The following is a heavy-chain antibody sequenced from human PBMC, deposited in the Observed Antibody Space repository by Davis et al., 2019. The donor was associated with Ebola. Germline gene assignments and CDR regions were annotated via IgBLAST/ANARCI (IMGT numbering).Heavy chain of an antibody. D-gene: IGHD2-15*01. J-gene: IGHJ4*02. CDR3: ARGQWWEPFDY. Sequence: ASVKVSCKASGYIFTSYAMHWVRQAPGQRLEWVGWINAGNGDTKYSQKFQGRVTITRNTSISTAYMELSSLRSEDTAVYYCARGQWWEPFDYWGQGTLVTVSS. V-gene: IGHV1-3*01. CDR2: INAGNGDT. CDR1: GYIFTSYA.